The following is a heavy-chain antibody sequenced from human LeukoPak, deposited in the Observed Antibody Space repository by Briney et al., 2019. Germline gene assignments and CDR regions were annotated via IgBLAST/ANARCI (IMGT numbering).Heavy chain of an antibody. J-gene: IGHJ6*02. CDR3: ARSGLDSRYYFGMDV. CDR2: IYYSGST. CDR1: GGSISSYY. Sequence: PSETLSLTCTVSGGSISSYYWSWIRQPPRGGLGWIGYIYYSGSTNYNPSLKRRVTISLDTSKRQFSLKLRSVTAADTAVYYCARSGLDSRYYFGMDVWGQGTTVTVSS. V-gene: IGHV4-59*01. D-gene: IGHD5-12*01.